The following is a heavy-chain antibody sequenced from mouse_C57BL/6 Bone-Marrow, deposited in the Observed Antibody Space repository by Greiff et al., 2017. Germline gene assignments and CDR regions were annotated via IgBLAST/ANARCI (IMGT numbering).Heavy chain of an antibody. D-gene: IGHD1-1*01. Sequence: VQLQQSGAELVRPGASVKLSCTASGFNIKDDYMHWVKQRPEQGLEWIGWIDPENGDTEYASKFQGKATITADTSSNTAYLQLSSLTSEDTAVYYCTTITTVVAYYFDYWGQGTTHTVSS. CDR2: IDPENGDT. V-gene: IGHV14-4*01. CDR1: GFNIKDDY. CDR3: TTITTVVAYYFDY. J-gene: IGHJ2*01.